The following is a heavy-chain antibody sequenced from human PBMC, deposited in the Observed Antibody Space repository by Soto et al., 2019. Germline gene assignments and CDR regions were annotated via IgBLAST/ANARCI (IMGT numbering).Heavy chain of an antibody. CDR3: ARDTAMALPDA. CDR1: GYTFTSYA. V-gene: IGHV1-18*01. CDR2: ISAYNGNT. D-gene: IGHD5-18*01. Sequence: HVQLVQYGAEVKKPGASVKVSCKASGYTFTSYAISWVRQAPGQGLEWMGWISAYNGNTKYAQKLQGRVTLTTDTSTSTAYMELRSLRSDDAAVYYCARDTAMALPDAWGQGTLVTVSS. J-gene: IGHJ4*02.